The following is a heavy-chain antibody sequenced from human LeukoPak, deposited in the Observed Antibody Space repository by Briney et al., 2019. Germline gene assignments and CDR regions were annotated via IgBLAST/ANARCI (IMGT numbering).Heavy chain of an antibody. CDR1: GYTFTGYY. Sequence: ASVKVSCKASGYTFTGYYMHWVRQAPGQGLEWMGWINPNSGGTNYAQKFQGRVTMTRDTSISTAYMELSSLRSEDTAVYYCATAGGYPYYFDYWGQGTLVTVSS. CDR3: ATAGGYPYYFDY. CDR2: INPNSGGT. D-gene: IGHD3-16*02. J-gene: IGHJ4*02. V-gene: IGHV1-2*02.